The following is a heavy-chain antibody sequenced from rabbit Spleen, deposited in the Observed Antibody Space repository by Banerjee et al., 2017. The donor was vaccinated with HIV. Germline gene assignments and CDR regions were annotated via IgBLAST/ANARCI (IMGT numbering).Heavy chain of an antibody. D-gene: IGHD2-1*01. J-gene: IGHJ4*01. V-gene: IGHV1S45*01. CDR3: ARGSATMTMMITGYYFNL. CDR1: GFSFSSSYY. CDR2: AYAGSSDST. Sequence: QEQLEESGGDLVKPEGSLTLTCTASGFSFSSSYYMCWVRQAPGKGLEWVACAYAGSSDSTYSATWAKGRFTISKTSSTTVTLQMTSLTAADTATYFCARGSATMTMMITGYYFNLWGPGTLVTVS.